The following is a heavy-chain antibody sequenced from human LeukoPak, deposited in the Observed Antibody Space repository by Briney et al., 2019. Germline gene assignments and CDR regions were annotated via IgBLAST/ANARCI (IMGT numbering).Heavy chain of an antibody. J-gene: IGHJ2*01. CDR2: IYYSGST. CDR3: ARLRPWYFDL. CDR1: GGSISSSSYY. V-gene: IGHV4-39*01. Sequence: SETLSLTCTVSGGSISSSSYYWGWIRHPPGKGLEWIGSIYYSGSTYYNPSLKSRVTISVDTSKNQFSLKLSSVTAADTAVYYCARLRPWYFDLWGRGTLVTVSS.